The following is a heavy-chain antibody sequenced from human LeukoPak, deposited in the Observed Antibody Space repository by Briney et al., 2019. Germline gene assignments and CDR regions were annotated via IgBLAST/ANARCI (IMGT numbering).Heavy chain of an antibody. Sequence: ASVKVSCKASGYTFTGYYMHWVRQAPGQGLEWMGWTNPNSGGTNYAQKFQGRVTMTRDTSISTAYMELSRLRSDDTAVYYCATCSSTSCYAEKWGQGTLVTVSS. CDR3: ATCSSTSCYAEK. J-gene: IGHJ4*02. V-gene: IGHV1-2*02. D-gene: IGHD2-2*01. CDR1: GYTFTGYY. CDR2: TNPNSGGT.